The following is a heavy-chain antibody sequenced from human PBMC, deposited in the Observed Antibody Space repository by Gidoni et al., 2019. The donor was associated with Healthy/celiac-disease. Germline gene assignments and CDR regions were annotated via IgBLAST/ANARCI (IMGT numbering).Heavy chain of an antibody. D-gene: IGHD3-22*01. J-gene: IGHJ3*02. V-gene: IGHV4-34*01. Sequence: GLEWIGEINHSGSTNYNPSLKSRVTISVDTSKNQFSLKLSSVTAADTAVYYCARAYDYYDSSGYYPHDAFDIWGQGTMVTVSS. CDR2: INHSGST. CDR3: ARAYDYYDSSGYYPHDAFDI.